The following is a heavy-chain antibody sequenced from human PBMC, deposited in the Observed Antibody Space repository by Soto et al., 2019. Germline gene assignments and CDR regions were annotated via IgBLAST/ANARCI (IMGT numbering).Heavy chain of an antibody. CDR3: AKESNSWYGPLDY. CDR2: TSYDGSNR. CDR1: GFTFSRFG. J-gene: IGHJ4*02. V-gene: IGHV3-30*18. Sequence: GGSLRVSCAASGFTFSRFGMHWVRQAPGKGLEWVAVTSYDGSNRYYIDSVKGRFTISRDNSKNMLYLQLNSPRAEDTAVYYCAKESNSWYGPLDYWGQGTLVTVSS. D-gene: IGHD6-19*01.